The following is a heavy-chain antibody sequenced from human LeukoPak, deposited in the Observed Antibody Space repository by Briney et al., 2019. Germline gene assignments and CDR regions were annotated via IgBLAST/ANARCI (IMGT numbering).Heavy chain of an antibody. CDR3: ARLARGSGSYHAYDLFYYYYYYMDV. D-gene: IGHD3-10*01. CDR1: GFTFDDYG. J-gene: IGHJ6*03. V-gene: IGHV3-20*04. Sequence: PGGSLRLSCAASGFTFDDYGMSWVRQAPGKGLEWVSGTNWNGGSTGYADSVKGRFTISRDNAKNSLYLQMNSLRAEDTALYYCARLARGSGSYHAYDLFYYYYYYMDVRGKGTTVTVSS. CDR2: TNWNGGST.